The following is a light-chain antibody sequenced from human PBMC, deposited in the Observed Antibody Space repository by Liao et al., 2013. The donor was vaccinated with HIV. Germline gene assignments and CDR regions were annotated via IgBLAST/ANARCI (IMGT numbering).Light chain of an antibody. J-gene: IGLJ2*01. V-gene: IGLV3-1*01. CDR2: QDS. Sequence: SYELTQPPSVSVSPGQTASITCSGDKLGDKYACWYQQKPGQSPVLVIYQDSKRPSGIPERFSGSNSGNTATLTISGTQSVDEGDFYCQAWDSGAEIFGGGTKLTVL. CDR1: KLGDKY. CDR3: QAWDSGAEI.